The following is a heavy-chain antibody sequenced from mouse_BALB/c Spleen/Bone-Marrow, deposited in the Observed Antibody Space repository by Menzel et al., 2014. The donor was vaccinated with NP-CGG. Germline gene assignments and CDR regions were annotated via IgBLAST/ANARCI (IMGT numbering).Heavy chain of an antibody. CDR2: IHPSDSET. Sequence: VQLQQSGAELVRPGASVKLSCKASGYSFTNYWMNWMKQRPGQGLEWIGMIHPSDSETRLNQKFKDKATLTVDKSSSTAYMQLSSPTSEDSAVYYCASDDYDGSWVAYWGQGTLVTVSA. V-gene: IGHV1-74*01. CDR3: ASDDYDGSWVAY. J-gene: IGHJ3*01. D-gene: IGHD2-4*01. CDR1: GYSFTNYW.